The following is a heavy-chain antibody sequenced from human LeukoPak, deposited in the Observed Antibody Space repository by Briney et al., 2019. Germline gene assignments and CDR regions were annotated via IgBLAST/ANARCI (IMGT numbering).Heavy chain of an antibody. V-gene: IGHV1-69*06. CDR3: ARDIGAAGTLSFFDY. D-gene: IGHD6-13*01. CDR1: GGTFSSYA. Sequence: SVKVSCKASGGTFSSYAISWVRQAPGQGLEWMGGIIPIFGTANYAQKFQGRVTITADKSTSTAFMELRSLRSDDTAVYYCARDIGAAGTLSFFDYWGQGTLVTVSS. J-gene: IGHJ4*02. CDR2: IIPIFGTA.